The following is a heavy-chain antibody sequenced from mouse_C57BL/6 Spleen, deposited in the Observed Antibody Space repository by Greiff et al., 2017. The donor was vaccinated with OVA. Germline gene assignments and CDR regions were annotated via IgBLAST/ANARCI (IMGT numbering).Heavy chain of an antibody. D-gene: IGHD1-1*01. CDR2: INPNNGGT. CDR1: GYTFTDYN. J-gene: IGHJ2*01. Sequence: EVQRVESGPELVKPGASVKIPCKASGYTFTDYNMDWVKQSHGKSLEWIGDINPNNGGTIYNQKFKGKATLTVDKSSSTAYMELRSLTSEDTAVYYCARYPTVVFDYWGQGTTLTVSS. V-gene: IGHV1-18*01. CDR3: ARYPTVVFDY.